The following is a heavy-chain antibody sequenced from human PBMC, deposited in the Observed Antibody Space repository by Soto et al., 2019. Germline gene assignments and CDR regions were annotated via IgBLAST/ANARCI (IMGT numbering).Heavy chain of an antibody. D-gene: IGHD5-18*01. CDR1: GYTFTSYA. V-gene: IGHV1-3*01. CDR2: INAGNGNT. J-gene: IGHJ3*02. Sequence: ASVKVSCKASGYTFTSYAMHWVRQAPGQRLECRGWINAGNGNTKYSQKFQGRVTITRDTSASTAYMELSSLRSEDTAVYYCARGTAMDAFAIWGQGTMVTVSS. CDR3: ARGTAMDAFAI.